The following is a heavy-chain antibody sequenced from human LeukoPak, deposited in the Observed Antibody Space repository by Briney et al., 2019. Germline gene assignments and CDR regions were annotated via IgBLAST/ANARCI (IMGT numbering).Heavy chain of an antibody. CDR1: GFTFSSYA. V-gene: IGHV3-23*01. CDR2: ISGSGGST. CDR3: AKEGEYSRSSYAFDI. J-gene: IGHJ3*02. D-gene: IGHD6-6*01. Sequence: GGSLRLSCAASGFTFSSYAMSWVRQAPGKGLEWVSAISGSGGSTYYADSVKGRFTISRDNSKNTLYFQLNSLRVDDTAVYYCAKEGEYSRSSYAFDIWGQGSMVTVSS.